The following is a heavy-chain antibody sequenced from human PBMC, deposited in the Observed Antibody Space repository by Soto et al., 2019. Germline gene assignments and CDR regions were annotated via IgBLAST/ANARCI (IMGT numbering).Heavy chain of an antibody. J-gene: IGHJ4*02. D-gene: IGHD2-15*01. Sequence: QVQLVESGGGVVQPGRSLRLSCAASGFTFNSYAMHWVRQAPGKGLEWVAVISYDGSNKYYADSVKGRFTISRDNSKNTLYLQMNSLRAEDTAVYYCARFKGCSGGSCYPSFDYWGQGTLVTVSS. CDR2: ISYDGSNK. CDR1: GFTFNSYA. CDR3: ARFKGCSGGSCYPSFDY. V-gene: IGHV3-30-3*01.